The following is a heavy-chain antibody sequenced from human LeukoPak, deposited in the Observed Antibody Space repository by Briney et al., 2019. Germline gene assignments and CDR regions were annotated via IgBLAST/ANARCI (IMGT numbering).Heavy chain of an antibody. D-gene: IGHD5-12*01. CDR1: GFTFSTYW. Sequence: GGSLRLSCAASGFTFSTYWMSWVRQAPGKGLEWVANIRQDGSEKYYVDSVKGRFTISRDNAKNSLYLQMNSLRAEDTAVYYCASGGLRDPRYYFDYWGRGTLVTVSS. J-gene: IGHJ4*02. V-gene: IGHV3-7*01. CDR2: IRQDGSEK. CDR3: ASGGLRDPRYYFDY.